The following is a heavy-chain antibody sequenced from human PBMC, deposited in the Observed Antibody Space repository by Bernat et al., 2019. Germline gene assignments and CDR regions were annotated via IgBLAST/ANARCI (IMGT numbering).Heavy chain of an antibody. V-gene: IGHV1-69*02. D-gene: IGHD3-22*01. CDR1: GGTFSSYT. J-gene: IGHJ4*02. CDR2: IVPLLGIA. CDR3: ARDYYASSGYEEGSMPFDY. Sequence: QVQLVQSGAEVKKPGSSVKVSCKASGGTFSSYTISWVRQDPGQGLEWMGRIVPLLGIANYEQKFQGRVTITADKSTSTAYMELSSLRSEDTAVYYCARDYYASSGYEEGSMPFDYWGQGTLVTVSS.